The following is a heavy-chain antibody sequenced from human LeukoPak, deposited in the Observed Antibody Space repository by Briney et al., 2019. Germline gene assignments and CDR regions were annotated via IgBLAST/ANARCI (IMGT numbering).Heavy chain of an antibody. Sequence: GGSLRLSCTASGFTFGDYAMSWVRQAPGKGLEWVGFIRSKAYGGTTEYAASVKGRFTISRDDSKSIAYLQMNSLKTEDTAVYYCTRVYPTVTLDYWGQGTLVTVSS. V-gene: IGHV3-49*04. CDR1: GFTFGDYA. CDR3: TRVYPTVTLDY. D-gene: IGHD4-17*01. CDR2: IRSKAYGGTT. J-gene: IGHJ4*02.